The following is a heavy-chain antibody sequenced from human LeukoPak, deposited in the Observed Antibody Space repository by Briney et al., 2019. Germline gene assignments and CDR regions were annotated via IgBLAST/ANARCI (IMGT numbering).Heavy chain of an antibody. Sequence: PGGSLRLSCAASGFIFSDYAMTWVRQRPGKGLEWVSSISGSGGRTYYAESVKGRFTVSRDNSKNTLYLQMNTLRAEDTAVFYCAKVSPRYFDSSGYHFFDYWGQGTLVTVSS. D-gene: IGHD3-22*01. CDR3: AKVSPRYFDSSGYHFFDY. CDR2: ISGSGGRT. V-gene: IGHV3-23*01. J-gene: IGHJ4*02. CDR1: GFIFSDYA.